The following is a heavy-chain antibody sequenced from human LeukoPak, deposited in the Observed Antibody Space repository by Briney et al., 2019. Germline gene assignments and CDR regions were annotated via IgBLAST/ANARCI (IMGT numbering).Heavy chain of an antibody. D-gene: IGHD6-13*01. CDR1: GFTFSSYA. Sequence: PGGSLRLSCAASGFTFSSYAMSWVRQSPGKGLEWVSAISGSGGSTYYADSVKGRFTTSRDNSKNTLYLQMNSLRAEDTAVYYCAKDGSGVGSSWYDYWGQGTLVTVSS. V-gene: IGHV3-23*01. J-gene: IGHJ4*02. CDR2: ISGSGGST. CDR3: AKDGSGVGSSWYDY.